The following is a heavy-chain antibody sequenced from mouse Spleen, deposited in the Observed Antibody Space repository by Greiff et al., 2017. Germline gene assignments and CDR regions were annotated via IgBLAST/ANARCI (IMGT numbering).Heavy chain of an antibody. CDR2: IYPGSGST. J-gene: IGHJ2*01. CDR1: GYTFTSYW. D-gene: IGHD2-4*01. CDR3: ARSDYDYFDY. Sequence: QVHVKQPGAELVKPGASVKMSCKASGYTFTSYWITWVKQRPGQGLEWIGDIYPGSGSTNYNEKFKSKATLTVDTSSSTAYMQLSSLTSEDSAVYYCARSDYDYFDYWGQGTTLTVSS. V-gene: IGHV1-55*01.